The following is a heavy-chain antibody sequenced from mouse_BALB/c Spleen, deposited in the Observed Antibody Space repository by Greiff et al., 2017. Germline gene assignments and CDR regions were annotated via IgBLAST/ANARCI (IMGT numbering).Heavy chain of an antibody. Sequence: EVQGVESGGGLVKPGGSLKLSCAASGFTFSSYAMSWVRQTPEKRLEWVASISSGGSTYYPDSVKGRFTISRDNARNILYLQMSSLRSEDTAMYYCAGGFFDYWGQGTTLTVSS. CDR3: AGGFFDY. CDR2: ISSGGST. V-gene: IGHV5-6-5*01. J-gene: IGHJ2*01. D-gene: IGHD1-1*02. CDR1: GFTFSSYA.